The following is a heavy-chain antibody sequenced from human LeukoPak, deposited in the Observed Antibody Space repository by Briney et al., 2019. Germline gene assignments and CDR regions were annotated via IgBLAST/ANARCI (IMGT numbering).Heavy chain of an antibody. V-gene: IGHV4-59*08. Sequence: SETLSLTCTVSGGSISSYYWSWIRQPPGKGLEWIGYIYYSGSTNYNPSLKSRVTISVDTSKNQFSLKLSSVTAADTAVYYCARREYSSGWYYFDYWGQGTLVTVSS. D-gene: IGHD6-19*01. J-gene: IGHJ4*02. CDR1: GGSISSYY. CDR3: ARREYSSGWYYFDY. CDR2: IYYSGST.